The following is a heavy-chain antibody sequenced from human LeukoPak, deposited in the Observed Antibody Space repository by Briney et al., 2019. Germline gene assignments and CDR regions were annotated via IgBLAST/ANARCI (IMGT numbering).Heavy chain of an antibody. V-gene: IGHV1-18*01. Sequence: ASVKVSCQASGYTFSTFGISWVRQAPGQGLEWMGWISAYNGNTNYAQRLQGRVTVTTDTSTSTAYMELRSLRSDDTAVYYCARFSDNYYMDYWGQGTLVTVSS. CDR1: GYTFSTFG. CDR2: ISAYNGNT. CDR3: ARFSDNYYMDY. D-gene: IGHD3-10*01. J-gene: IGHJ4*02.